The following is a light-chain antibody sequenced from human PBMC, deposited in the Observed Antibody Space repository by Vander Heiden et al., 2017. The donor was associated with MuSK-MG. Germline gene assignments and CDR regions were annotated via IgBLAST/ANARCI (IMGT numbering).Light chain of an antibody. CDR3: SSYTSSSTLV. CDR2: EVS. J-gene: IGLJ1*01. CDR1: SSDVGGYNY. Sequence: QSALTQPASVSGSPGQSITISCTGTSSDVGGYNYVSWYQQHPGKDPKLMIYEVSNRTSGVSNRFSGSKSGNTASLTISGLQAEDEADYYCSSYTSSSTLVFGTGTKVTVL. V-gene: IGLV2-14*01.